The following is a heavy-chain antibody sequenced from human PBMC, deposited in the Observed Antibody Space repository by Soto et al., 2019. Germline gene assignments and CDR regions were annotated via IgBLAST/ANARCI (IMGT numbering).Heavy chain of an antibody. CDR2: ISYDGSNK. Sequence: QVQLVESGGGVVQPGRSLRLSCAASGFTFSSYGMHWVRQAPGKGLEWVAVISYDGSNKYYADSVKGRFTISRDNSKNTLYLQMNSLRAGDTAVYYCAKDLDEDYVWGSYRSYCFDYWGQGTLVTVSS. J-gene: IGHJ4*02. V-gene: IGHV3-30*18. D-gene: IGHD3-16*02. CDR1: GFTFSSYG. CDR3: AKDLDEDYVWGSYRSYCFDY.